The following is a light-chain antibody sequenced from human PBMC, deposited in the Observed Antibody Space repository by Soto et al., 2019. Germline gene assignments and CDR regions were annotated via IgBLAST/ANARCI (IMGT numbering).Light chain of an antibody. CDR1: QSIGDW. CDR2: RAS. J-gene: IGKJ3*01. Sequence: DVQMAQSPSTLSASVGDRVTITCRASQSIGDWLAWFQQKPGKAPALLIYRASYLGSGVPSRFSGGGSGTEFTLTISSLQPYDFSTDYCQHYSTYSGTFGPGTTVEIK. V-gene: IGKV1-5*03. CDR3: QHYSTYSGT.